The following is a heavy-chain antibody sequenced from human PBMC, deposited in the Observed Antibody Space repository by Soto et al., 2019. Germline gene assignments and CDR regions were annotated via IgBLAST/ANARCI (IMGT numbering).Heavy chain of an antibody. CDR2: ISYDGSNK. CDR3: AEVRGIAAALGP. Sequence: GGSLSLSCAASGFTFSSYGMHWVRQAPGKGLEWVAVISYDGSNKYYADSVKGRFTISRDNSKNTLYLQMNSLRAEDTAVYYCAEVRGIAAALGPWGQGTLVTVS. V-gene: IGHV3-30*18. J-gene: IGHJ5*02. D-gene: IGHD6-13*01. CDR1: GFTFSSYG.